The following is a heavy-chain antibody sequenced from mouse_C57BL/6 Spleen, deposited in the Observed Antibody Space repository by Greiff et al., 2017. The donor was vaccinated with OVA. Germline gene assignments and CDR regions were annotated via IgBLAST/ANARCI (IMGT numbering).Heavy chain of an antibody. Sequence: EVKLMESGPGLVKPSQSLSLTCSVTGYSITSGYYWNWIRQFPGNKLEWMGYISYDGSNNYNPSLKNRISITRDTSKNQFFLKLNSVTTEDTATYYCARDFNYDYDRFAYWGQGTLVTVSA. D-gene: IGHD2-4*01. J-gene: IGHJ3*01. CDR3: ARDFNYDYDRFAY. CDR1: GYSITSGYY. V-gene: IGHV3-6*01. CDR2: ISYDGSN.